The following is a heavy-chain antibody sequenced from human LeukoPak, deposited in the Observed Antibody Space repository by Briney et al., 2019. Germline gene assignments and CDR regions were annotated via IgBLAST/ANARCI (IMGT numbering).Heavy chain of an antibody. Sequence: GGSLRLSCAASGFTFSHYWMSWVRQAPGKGLEWVANIKQDGSELHYVDSVKGRSTISRDNANNTLYLQMNSLRAEDTAVYYCVRAVVVAASYRFDPWGQGTLVTVSS. J-gene: IGHJ5*02. D-gene: IGHD2-15*01. CDR3: VRAVVVAASYRFDP. CDR1: GFTFSHYW. V-gene: IGHV3-7*03. CDR2: IKQDGSEL.